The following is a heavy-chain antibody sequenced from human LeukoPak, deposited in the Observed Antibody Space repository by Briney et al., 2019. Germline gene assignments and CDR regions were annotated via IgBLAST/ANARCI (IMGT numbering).Heavy chain of an antibody. CDR3: ARAAYDLLDY. V-gene: IGHV3-48*01. Sequence: GGSLRLSCAASGFTFGSYSMNWVRQAPGKGLEWVSYISSSSSTIYYADPVKGRFTISRDNAKNSLYLQMNSLRAEDTAVYYCARAAYDLLDYWGQGTLVTVSS. CDR2: ISSSSSTI. D-gene: IGHD3-16*01. CDR1: GFTFGSYS. J-gene: IGHJ4*02.